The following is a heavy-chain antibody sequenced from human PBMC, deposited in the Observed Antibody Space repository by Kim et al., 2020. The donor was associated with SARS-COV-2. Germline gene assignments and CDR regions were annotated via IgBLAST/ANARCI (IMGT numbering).Heavy chain of an antibody. CDR3: AKDCTVTLYYFDY. V-gene: IGHV3-30*18. CDR2: ISYDGSNK. D-gene: IGHD4-17*01. J-gene: IGHJ4*02. Sequence: GGSLRLSCAASGFTFSSYGMHWVRQAPGKGLEWVAVISYDGSNKYYADSVKGRFTISRDNSKNTLYLQMNSLRAEDTAVYYCAKDCTVTLYYFDYWGQGTLVTVSS. CDR1: GFTFSSYG.